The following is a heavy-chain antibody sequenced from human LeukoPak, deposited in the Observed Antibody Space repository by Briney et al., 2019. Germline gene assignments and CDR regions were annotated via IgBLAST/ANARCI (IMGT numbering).Heavy chain of an antibody. J-gene: IGHJ5*02. CDR3: ARVSFGPASEWFDP. Sequence: GGSLRLSCAASGFNVRSKYMSWVRQAPGKGLECVSVFYSGGITAYADSVKGRFTVSIDNSNNTLYLQMNSLRAEDTAVYYCARVSFGPASEWFDPWGQGTLVTVSS. V-gene: IGHV3-53*01. D-gene: IGHD3/OR15-3a*01. CDR2: FYSGGIT. CDR1: GFNVRSKY.